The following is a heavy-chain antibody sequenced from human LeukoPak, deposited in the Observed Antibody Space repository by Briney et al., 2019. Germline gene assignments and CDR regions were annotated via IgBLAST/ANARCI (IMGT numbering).Heavy chain of an antibody. CDR3: ARDSDWNTVNYYYGMDV. J-gene: IGHJ6*04. D-gene: IGHD1/OR15-1a*01. V-gene: IGHV1-18*04. Sequence: ASVKVSCKASGYTFTSYGISWVRQAPGQGLEWMGGISAYNGNTNYAQKLQGRVTMTTDTSTSTAYMELRSLRSDDTAVYYCARDSDWNTVNYYYGMDVWGKGTTVTVSS. CDR1: GYTFTSYG. CDR2: ISAYNGNT.